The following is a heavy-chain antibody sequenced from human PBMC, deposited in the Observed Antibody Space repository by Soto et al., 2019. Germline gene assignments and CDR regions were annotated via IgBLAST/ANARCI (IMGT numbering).Heavy chain of an antibody. J-gene: IGHJ6*02. D-gene: IGHD3-22*01. V-gene: IGHV5-10-1*01. CDR3: ATILYYYDSSGYYPPSSYYYYGMDV. Sequence: SLKISCKGSGYSFTSYWISWVRQMPGKGLEWMGRIDPSDSYTNYSPSFQGHVTISADKSISTAYLQWSSLKASDTAMYYCATILYYYDSSGYYPPSSYYYYGMDVWGQGTTVTVSS. CDR1: GYSFTSYW. CDR2: IDPSDSYT.